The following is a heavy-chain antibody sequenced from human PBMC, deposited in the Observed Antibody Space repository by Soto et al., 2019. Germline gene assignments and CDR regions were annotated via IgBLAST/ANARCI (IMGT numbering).Heavy chain of an antibody. CDR2: IIPILGIA. J-gene: IGHJ5*02. V-gene: IGHV1-69*02. Sequence: QVQLVQSGAEVKKPGSSVKVSCKASGGTFSSYTISWVRQAPGQGLEWMGRIIPILGIANYAQKFQGRVTITADKSTSKAYMELSSLRSDDTAVYYCARGEKEYTLFDPWGQGTLVTVSS. CDR3: ARGEKEYTLFDP. CDR1: GGTFSSYT.